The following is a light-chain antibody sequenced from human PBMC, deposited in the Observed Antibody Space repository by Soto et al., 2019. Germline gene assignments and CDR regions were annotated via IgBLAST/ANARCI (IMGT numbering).Light chain of an antibody. J-gene: IGKJ2*01. V-gene: IGKV3-20*01. Sequence: EVVLTQSPDTLSLSPGERATISCRASQSVGSTYLAWYQHRNGQPPRLLIYGAFSRATGISHRFSGSGSETDFTLTINGLEPEDFAVYFCHQYGTSPSTFGQGTELEI. CDR1: QSVGSTY. CDR2: GAF. CDR3: HQYGTSPST.